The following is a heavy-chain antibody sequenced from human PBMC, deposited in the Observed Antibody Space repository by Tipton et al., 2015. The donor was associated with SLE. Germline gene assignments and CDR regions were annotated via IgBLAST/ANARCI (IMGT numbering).Heavy chain of an antibody. D-gene: IGHD2-21*01. CDR1: GGSVSSGSYY. Sequence: TLSLTCTVSGGSVSSGSYYWSWIRQPPGKGLEWIGYIYYSGSTNYNPSLKSRVTISVDTSKNQFSLKLSSVTAADTAVYYCARGGAGCGGDCYYAFDIWGQGTMVTVSS. J-gene: IGHJ3*02. V-gene: IGHV4-61*01. CDR3: ARGGAGCGGDCYYAFDI. CDR2: IYYSGST.